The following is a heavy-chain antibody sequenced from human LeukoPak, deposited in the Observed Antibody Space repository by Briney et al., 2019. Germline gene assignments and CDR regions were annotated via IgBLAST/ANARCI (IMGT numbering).Heavy chain of an antibody. V-gene: IGHV3-21*01. CDR1: GFTFSSYS. Sequence: PGGSLRLSCAASGFTFSSYSRNWVRQAPGKGLEWVSSISSSSSYIYYADSVKGRFTISRDNAKNSLYLQMNSLRAEDTAVYYCARVWESLRIDYWGQGTLVTVSS. D-gene: IGHD1-26*01. CDR2: ISSSSSYI. J-gene: IGHJ4*02. CDR3: ARVWESLRIDY.